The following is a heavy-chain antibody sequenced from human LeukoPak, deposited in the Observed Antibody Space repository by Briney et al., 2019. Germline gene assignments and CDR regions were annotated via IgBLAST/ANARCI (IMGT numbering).Heavy chain of an antibody. Sequence: PGGSLRLSCVASGFPFSSYGMHWVRQAPGKGLEWVALIWYDGGKKYYTDSVRGRFTISRDNSKNTLYLQMNSLRAEDTAVYYCVRYCNGGSCYRAAFDVWGPGTTVTVSS. CDR2: IWYDGGKK. CDR3: VRYCNGGSCYRAAFDV. CDR1: GFPFSSYG. J-gene: IGHJ3*01. D-gene: IGHD2-15*01. V-gene: IGHV3-33*01.